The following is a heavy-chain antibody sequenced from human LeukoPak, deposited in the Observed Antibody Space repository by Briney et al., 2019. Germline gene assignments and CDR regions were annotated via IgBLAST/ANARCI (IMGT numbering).Heavy chain of an antibody. CDR2: ISSSSVTI. CDR1: GFTFSSYS. CDR3: ARDGYTYPYYFDY. V-gene: IGHV3-48*02. J-gene: IGHJ4*02. Sequence: GGSLRLSCAASGFTFSSYSMNWVRQAPGKGLEWVSYISSSSVTIYYADSVTGRFTISRDNAKNSLYLQMNSPRDEDTAVYYCARDGYTYPYYFDYWGQGTLVTVSS. D-gene: IGHD5-18*01.